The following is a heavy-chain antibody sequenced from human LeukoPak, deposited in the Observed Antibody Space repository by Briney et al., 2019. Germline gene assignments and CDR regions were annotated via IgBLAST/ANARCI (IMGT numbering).Heavy chain of an antibody. Sequence: GGSLRLSCAASGFTFSSYAMNWVRQAPGKGLEWVSAISGSGGSTYYADSVKGRFTISRDNSKNTLYLQVNSLRAEDAAVYYCAKAATMHYYGSGSFDYWGQGTLVTVSS. D-gene: IGHD3-10*01. CDR3: AKAATMHYYGSGSFDY. CDR2: ISGSGGST. J-gene: IGHJ4*02. CDR1: GFTFSSYA. V-gene: IGHV3-23*01.